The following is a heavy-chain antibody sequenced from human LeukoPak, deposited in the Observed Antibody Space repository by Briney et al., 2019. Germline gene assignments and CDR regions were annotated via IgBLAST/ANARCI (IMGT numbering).Heavy chain of an antibody. CDR2: ISYDGSNK. V-gene: IGHV3-30-3*01. Sequence: PGGSLRLSCAASGFTFSSCAMHWVRQAPGKGLEWVAVISYDGSNKYYADSVKGRFTISRDNSKNALYLQMNRPRAEDTAVYYCARLSLGANYLEFHYRGQGTLVPVSS. J-gene: IGHJ4*02. D-gene: IGHD4/OR15-4a*01. CDR1: GFTFSSCA. CDR3: ARLSLGANYLEFHY.